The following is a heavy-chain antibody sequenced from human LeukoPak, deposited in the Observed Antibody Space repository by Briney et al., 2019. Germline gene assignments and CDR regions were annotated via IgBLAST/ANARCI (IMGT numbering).Heavy chain of an antibody. J-gene: IGHJ4*02. CDR1: GASVSSYY. CDR3: ARDYGGNYHFDY. CDR2: IYTSGNT. Sequence: SETLSLTCTVSGASVSSYYWGWIRQPAGKGLEWIGRIYTSGNTNYNPSLKSRVTISRDTSKNQFSLRLTSVTAADTAVYHCARDYGGNYHFDYWGQGTLVTVSS. V-gene: IGHV4-4*07. D-gene: IGHD4-23*01.